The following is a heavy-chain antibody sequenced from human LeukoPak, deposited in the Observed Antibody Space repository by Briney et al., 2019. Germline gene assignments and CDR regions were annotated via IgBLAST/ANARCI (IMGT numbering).Heavy chain of an antibody. CDR3: ARIMTTLDSPFDP. CDR2: IIPIVGAT. Sequence: SVKVSCKASGATFSTRPISWVRQAPGQGLEWMGRIIPIVGATNYAQMFQGRVTITADKSTNTVYLELSSLRSDDTAVYYCARIMTTLDSPFDPWGQGTLVTVSS. D-gene: IGHD4-11*01. V-gene: IGHV1-69*08. CDR1: GATFSTRP. J-gene: IGHJ5*02.